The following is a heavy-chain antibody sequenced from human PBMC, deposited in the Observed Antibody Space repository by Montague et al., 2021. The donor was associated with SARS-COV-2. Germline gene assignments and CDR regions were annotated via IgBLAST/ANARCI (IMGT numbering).Heavy chain of an antibody. CDR1: GGSISSSSNY. D-gene: IGHD3-10*01. V-gene: IGHV4-39*01. Sequence: SETRSLTCTVSGGSISSSSNYWGWIRQPPGKGLEWIGRISYSGSTYYNSSLKSRVTISVDTSKNQFSLKLNSVTAADTAVYYCARLVWFGELSSENWFDPWGQGTLVTVSS. J-gene: IGHJ5*02. CDR3: ARLVWFGELSSENWFDP. CDR2: ISYSGST.